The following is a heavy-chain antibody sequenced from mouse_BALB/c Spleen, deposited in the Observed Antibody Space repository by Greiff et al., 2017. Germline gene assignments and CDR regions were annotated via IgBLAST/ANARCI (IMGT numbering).Heavy chain of an antibody. CDR2: INPSSGYT. D-gene: IGHD2-3*01. Sequence: VKLQESGAELARPGASVKMSCKASGYTFTSYTMHWVKQRPGQGLEWIGYINPSSGYTNYNQKFKDKATLTADKSSSTAYMQLSSLTSEDSAVYYCARIYDGYYEFAYWGQGTLVTVSA. J-gene: IGHJ3*01. CDR1: GYTFTSYT. V-gene: IGHV1-4*01. CDR3: ARIYDGYYEFAY.